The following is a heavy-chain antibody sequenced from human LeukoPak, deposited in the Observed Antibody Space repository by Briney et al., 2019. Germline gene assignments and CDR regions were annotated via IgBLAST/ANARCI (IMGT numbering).Heavy chain of an antibody. CDR1: GFTFSSYA. CDR3: AKGVHYYGSGSYLEHFQH. CDR2: ISGSGGGDST. Sequence: GGSLRLSCAASGFTFSSYAMNWVREAPGGGLEWVSAISGSGGGDSTYYADSVKGRFTISRDNSKNTLYLQMNSLRAEDTAVYYCAKGVHYYGSGSYLEHFQHWGQGTLVTVSS. D-gene: IGHD3-10*01. J-gene: IGHJ1*01. V-gene: IGHV3-23*01.